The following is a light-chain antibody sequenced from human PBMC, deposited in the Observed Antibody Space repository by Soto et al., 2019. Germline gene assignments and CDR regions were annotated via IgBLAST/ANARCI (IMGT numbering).Light chain of an antibody. J-gene: IGKJ1*01. Sequence: EIVLTQSPGTLSLSPTERAALSCRASQSFNIIYLAWYQPKPGQARRLLIYGASSRATGIPDRFSGSRSGTHFTLTITRLEPDDSAVYYCHQYDSWTFGQGTKVDTK. V-gene: IGKV3-20*01. CDR3: HQYDSWT. CDR1: QSFNIIY. CDR2: GAS.